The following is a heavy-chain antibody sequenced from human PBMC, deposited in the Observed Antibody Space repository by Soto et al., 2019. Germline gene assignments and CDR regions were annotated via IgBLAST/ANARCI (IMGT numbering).Heavy chain of an antibody. J-gene: IGHJ4*02. V-gene: IGHV4-4*02. D-gene: IGHD2-2*01. CDR1: GASISSTSSYDW. CDR2: IFHSGST. Sequence: SETLSLTCTVSGASISSTSSYDWWSWVRQPPGKGLEWIGEIFHSGSTNYNPSFQGQVTISADKSINTAYLQWSSLKASDTAMYYCARDYCSGTTCYEFDYWGQGTQVTVSS. CDR3: ARDYCSGTTCYEFDY.